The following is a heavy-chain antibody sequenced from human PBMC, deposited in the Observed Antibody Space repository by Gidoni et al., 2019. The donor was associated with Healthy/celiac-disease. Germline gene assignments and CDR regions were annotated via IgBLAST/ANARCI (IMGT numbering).Heavy chain of an antibody. CDR2: IGGSGNRT. J-gene: IGHJ4*02. D-gene: IGHD3-3*01. V-gene: IGHV3-23*01. Sequence: EVQLLESGGVLVQPGGFLRLSCAASGFSFSSYAMSWVRQAPGKGLEWVSTIGGSGNRTYYADSGRGRVTISRDNSKNTLYLQMNSLRADDTAVYYCAKDVLVDYWGQGTLVTVSS. CDR3: AKDVLVDY. CDR1: GFSFSSYA.